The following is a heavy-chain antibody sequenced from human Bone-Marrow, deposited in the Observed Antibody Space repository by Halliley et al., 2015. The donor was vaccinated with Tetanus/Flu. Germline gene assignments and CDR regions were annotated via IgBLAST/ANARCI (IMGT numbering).Heavy chain of an antibody. CDR2: IFYSGST. D-gene: IGHD2-21*02. Sequence: TLSLTCTVSGGSISSGDYYWSWIRQHPGKGLEWIGNIFYSGSTYYNPSLKSRLTISVDTSKNQFSLKLSSVTAADTAVYYCARAIVVLTANYFDYWGQGTLVTVSS. CDR3: ARAIVVLTANYFDY. CDR1: GGSISSGDYY. V-gene: IGHV4-31*03. J-gene: IGHJ4*02.